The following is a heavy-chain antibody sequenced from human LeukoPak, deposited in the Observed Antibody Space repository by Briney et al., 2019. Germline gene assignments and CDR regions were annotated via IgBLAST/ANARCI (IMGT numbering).Heavy chain of an antibody. Sequence: PSETLSLTCAVNGGSFSGYYWSWIRQPPGKGLEWIGEINHSGSTNYNPSLKSRVTISVDTSKNQFSLKLSSVTAADTAVYYCARGRSSIVVVTAIPAFDIWGQGTMVTVSS. D-gene: IGHD2-21*02. CDR1: GGSFSGYY. J-gene: IGHJ3*02. V-gene: IGHV4-34*01. CDR2: INHSGST. CDR3: ARGRSSIVVVTAIPAFDI.